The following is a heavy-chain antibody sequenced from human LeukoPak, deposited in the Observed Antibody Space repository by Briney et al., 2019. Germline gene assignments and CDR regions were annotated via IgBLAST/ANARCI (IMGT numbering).Heavy chain of an antibody. CDR3: ARVRPGSNYVDFDY. Sequence: GRSLRLSCAASGFTFSRYAMHWVRQAPGKGLEWLSVISYDGSNKYYADSVKGRFTISRDNSKNTLYLQMNSLRAEDTAVYYCARVRPGSNYVDFDYWGQGTLVTVSS. V-gene: IGHV3-30-3*01. CDR1: GFTFSRYA. D-gene: IGHD4-11*01. CDR2: ISYDGSNK. J-gene: IGHJ4*02.